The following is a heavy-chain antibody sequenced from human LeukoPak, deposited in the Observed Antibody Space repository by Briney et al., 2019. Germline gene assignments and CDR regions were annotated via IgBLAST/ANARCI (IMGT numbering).Heavy chain of an antibody. Sequence: SETLSLTCTVSGGSVSSGSYYWSWIRQPPGKGLEWIGYIYYSGSTNYNPFLKSRVTISVDTSKNQFSLKLSSVTAADTAVYYCAREKLIAVAGTCWFDPWGQGTLVTVSS. CDR3: AREKLIAVAGTCWFDP. D-gene: IGHD6-19*01. V-gene: IGHV4-61*01. J-gene: IGHJ5*02. CDR1: GGSVSSGSYY. CDR2: IYYSGST.